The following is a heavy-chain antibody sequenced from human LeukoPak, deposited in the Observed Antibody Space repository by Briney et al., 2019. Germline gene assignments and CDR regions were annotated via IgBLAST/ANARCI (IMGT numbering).Heavy chain of an antibody. CDR2: INRDGSST. CDR1: GFTFSSYW. CDR3: ARGLTYYYDSSGYYYTY. J-gene: IGHJ4*02. Sequence: GGSLRLSCVASGFTFSSYWMHWVRQAPGKGLVWVSRINRDGSSTSYADSVKGRFTISRDNARNTLYLQMNSLRAEDAAVYYCARGLTYYYDSSGYYYTYWGQGTLVTASS. D-gene: IGHD3-22*01. V-gene: IGHV3-74*01.